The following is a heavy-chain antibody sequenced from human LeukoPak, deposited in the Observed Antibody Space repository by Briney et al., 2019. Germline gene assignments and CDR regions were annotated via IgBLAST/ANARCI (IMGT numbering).Heavy chain of an antibody. J-gene: IGHJ4*02. CDR3: AKSSDYDSTFDY. CDR1: GSIFTNYW. D-gene: IGHD5-12*01. V-gene: IGHV5-51*01. Sequence: GASLQISCKGSGSIFTNYWIGWGRQLPGKGLEWMGIIYPGDSDTRYSPSFQGQVTISADRSISTAYLQWSSLKASDTAMYYCAKSSDYDSTFDYWGQGTLVTVSS. CDR2: IYPGDSDT.